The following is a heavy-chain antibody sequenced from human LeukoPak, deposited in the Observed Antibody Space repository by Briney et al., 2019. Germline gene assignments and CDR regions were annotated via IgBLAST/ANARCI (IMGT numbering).Heavy chain of an antibody. CDR2: IYHGSA. CDR3: AREGGRQWLVSGALDS. J-gene: IGHJ5*01. Sequence: PSETLSLTCTVSDDSVSSSRYYWAWIRQRPGKGLEWIGYIYHGSATYNPSLESRVTLSMDTSKNQYSLKMTSVTAADTAVYYCAREGGRQWLVSGALDSWGQGTLVTVSS. D-gene: IGHD6-19*01. V-gene: IGHV4-61*01. CDR1: DDSVSSSRYY.